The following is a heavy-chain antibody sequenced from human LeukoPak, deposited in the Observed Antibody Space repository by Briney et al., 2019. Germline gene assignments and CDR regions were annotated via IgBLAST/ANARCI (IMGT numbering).Heavy chain of an antibody. J-gene: IGHJ4*02. Sequence: GGSLRLSCAASGFTFSSYAMHWVRQAPGKGLEWVAVISYDGSNKYYADSVKGRFTISRDNSKNTLYLQMNSLRAEDTAVYYCAKDLLYDILTGYYNYWGQGTLVTVSS. CDR3: AKDLLYDILTGYYNY. D-gene: IGHD3-9*01. CDR1: GFTFSSYA. CDR2: ISYDGSNK. V-gene: IGHV3-30*04.